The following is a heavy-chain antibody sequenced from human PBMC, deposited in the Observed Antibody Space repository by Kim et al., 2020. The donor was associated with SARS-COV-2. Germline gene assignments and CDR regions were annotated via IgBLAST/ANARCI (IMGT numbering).Heavy chain of an antibody. CDR2: INGDGSST. Sequence: GGSLRLSCAVSGFTFSSYGLHWVRQAPGKGLVWVARINGDGSSTNYADSVKGRFTISRDNAKNTLYLQMNSLSADDTAVYYCARGGGQGVASGHDYWVQG. V-gene: IGHV3-74*01. CDR3: ARGGGQGVASGHDY. CDR1: GFTFSSYG. J-gene: IGHJ4*02. D-gene: IGHD3-16*01.